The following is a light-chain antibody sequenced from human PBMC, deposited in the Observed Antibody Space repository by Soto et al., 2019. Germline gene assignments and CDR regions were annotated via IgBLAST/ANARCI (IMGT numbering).Light chain of an antibody. CDR2: GAS. J-gene: IGKJ3*01. CDR3: QQYGSSPLFT. CDR1: QSVSSNS. Sequence: EVVLTQSPGTLSLSPGERATLSCRASQSVSSNSLAWYQQKPGQAPRLLIYGASSRATGIPDRFSGSGSGTDFTLTISRLEPEDFAVYYCQQYGSSPLFTFGPGTKVDI. V-gene: IGKV3-20*01.